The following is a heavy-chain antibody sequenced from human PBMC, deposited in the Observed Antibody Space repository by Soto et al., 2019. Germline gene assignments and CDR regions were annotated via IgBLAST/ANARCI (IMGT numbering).Heavy chain of an antibody. Sequence: QVQLVQSGAEVKKPGASVKVSCKASGYTFTSYDINWVRQATGQGLEWMGWMNPNSGNTGYAQKFQGRVPMTRNTSISTAYMELSSLRSEDTAVYYCARMMRGDSVWGSYRDDWFDPWGQGTLVTVSS. V-gene: IGHV1-8*01. CDR2: MNPNSGNT. CDR3: ARMMRGDSVWGSYRDDWFDP. CDR1: GYTFTSYD. J-gene: IGHJ5*02. D-gene: IGHD3-16*02.